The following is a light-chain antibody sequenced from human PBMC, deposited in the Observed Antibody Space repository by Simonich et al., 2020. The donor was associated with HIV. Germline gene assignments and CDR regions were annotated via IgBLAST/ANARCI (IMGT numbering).Light chain of an antibody. V-gene: IGKV4-1*01. Sequence: DIVMTQSPDSLAVSLGERATINCKSSQSVLYSSNNKNYLAWYQQKPGQPTKLLIYWASTRESGVPDRFSGSGSGTDFTLTISSLQAEDVAVYYCQQYYSSPRTFGQGTKVEI. J-gene: IGKJ1*01. CDR1: QSVLYSSNNKNY. CDR3: QQYYSSPRT. CDR2: WAS.